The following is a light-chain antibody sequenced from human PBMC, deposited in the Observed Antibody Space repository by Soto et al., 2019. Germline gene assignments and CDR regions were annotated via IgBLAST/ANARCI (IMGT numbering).Light chain of an antibody. J-gene: IGLJ3*02. Sequence: QSVLTQPPSVSAAPGQRVTISCSGSGSNIGSNYLSWYQQLPGTAPKLLLYDNDKRPSGIPARFSASKSGTSATLDITGLQTGDEAYYYCGTWDSSLNVWTFGGGTKLTVL. CDR1: GSNIGSNY. V-gene: IGLV1-51*01. CDR3: GTWDSSLNVWT. CDR2: DND.